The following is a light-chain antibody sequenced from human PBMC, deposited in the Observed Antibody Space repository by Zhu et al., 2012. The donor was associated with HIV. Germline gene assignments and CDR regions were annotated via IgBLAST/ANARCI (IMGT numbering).Light chain of an antibody. V-gene: IGKV3-11*01. CDR2: DAS. J-gene: IGKJ4*01. CDR1: QTIDYY. CDR3: QQRSSWPLT. Sequence: EIVLTQSPATLSLSPGERATLSCRASQTIDYYLAWYQQKPGQAPRLLIYDASNRATGIPARFSGSGSGTDFTLTISSLEPEDFALYYCQQRSSWPLTFGGGTKVEIK.